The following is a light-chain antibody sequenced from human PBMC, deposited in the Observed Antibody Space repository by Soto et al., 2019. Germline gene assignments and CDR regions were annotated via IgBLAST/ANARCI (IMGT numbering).Light chain of an antibody. Sequence: IQMTQSPSTLSAFVGDRVTITCRASQSVSNWLAWYQQKPGKAPRLLISKASTLESGVPSRFSGSGSGTEFTLSISILQPEDFATYYCQQYSSACTFGQGTKLEIK. CDR3: QQYSSACT. CDR2: KAS. J-gene: IGKJ2*02. V-gene: IGKV1-5*03. CDR1: QSVSNW.